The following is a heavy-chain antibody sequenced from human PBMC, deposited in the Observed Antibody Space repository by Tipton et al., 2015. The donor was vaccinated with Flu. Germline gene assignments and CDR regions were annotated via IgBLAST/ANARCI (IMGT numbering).Heavy chain of an antibody. CDR3: ARLCSGGSCSLDY. CDR1: SGSFSGYY. D-gene: IGHD2-15*01. CDR2: IDHTGRT. Sequence: GLVKPSETLSLTCAVYSGSFSGYYWSWIRQPPGKGLEWIGEIDHTGRTNYNPSLKSRVTMSVDTSKNQFSLKLSSVTAADTAVYYCARLCSGGSCSLDYWGQGNLVTVSS. J-gene: IGHJ4*02. V-gene: IGHV4-34*01.